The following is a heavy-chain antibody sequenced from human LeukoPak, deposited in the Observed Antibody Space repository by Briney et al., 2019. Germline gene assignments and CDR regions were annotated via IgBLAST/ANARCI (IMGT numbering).Heavy chain of an antibody. Sequence: GASVKVSCKASGYTFTSFDIHWVQQGTGQGLGWMGWMNPNSGNKGYAPKFQGRVTMTRDNSISTAYMEVSGLRSEDTAVYYCARGFGVVVTTIHDYWGQGTLVTVSS. D-gene: IGHD3-22*01. CDR3: ARGFGVVVTTIHDY. CDR2: MNPNSGNK. V-gene: IGHV1-8*01. CDR1: GYTFTSFD. J-gene: IGHJ4*02.